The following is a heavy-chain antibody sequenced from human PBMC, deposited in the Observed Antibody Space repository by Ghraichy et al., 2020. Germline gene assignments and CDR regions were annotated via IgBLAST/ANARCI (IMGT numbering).Heavy chain of an antibody. J-gene: IGHJ4*02. Sequence: GGSLRLSCEASGFTFDDYAMHWVRQAPGKGLEWVSLISGDGGSTYYADSVKGRFTISRDNSKNSLYLQMNSLRTEDTALYYCAKEKWFYDSSGYYLAYWGQGTLVTVSS. CDR2: ISGDGGST. CDR3: AKEKWFYDSSGYYLAY. V-gene: IGHV3-43*02. D-gene: IGHD3-22*01. CDR1: GFTFDDYA.